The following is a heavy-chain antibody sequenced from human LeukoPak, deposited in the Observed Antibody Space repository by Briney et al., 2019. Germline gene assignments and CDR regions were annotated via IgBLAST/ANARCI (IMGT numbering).Heavy chain of an antibody. CDR2: IRYDGSNK. V-gene: IGHV3-30*02. CDR3: ATLGCSGGSCSFDY. CDR1: GFTFSHYG. D-gene: IGHD2-15*01. J-gene: IGHJ4*02. Sequence: GGSLRLSCAPSGFTFSHYGMHWVRQAPGKGLEWVAFIRYDGSNKYYADSVKGRFTISRDNSKNTLYLQMNSLRAEDTAVYYCATLGCSGGSCSFDYWGQGTLVTVSS.